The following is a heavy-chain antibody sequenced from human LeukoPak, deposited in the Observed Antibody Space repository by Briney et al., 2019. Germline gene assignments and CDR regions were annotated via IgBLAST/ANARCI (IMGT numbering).Heavy chain of an antibody. CDR3: ARDQGYCSGGSCYQTQDWFDP. Sequence: GGSLRLSCAASGFTFSSYSMNWVRQAPGKGLEWVSSISSSSSYIYYADSVKGRFTISRDNAKNSLYLQMNSLGAEDTAVYYCARDQGYCSGGSCYQTQDWFDPWGQGTLVTVSS. J-gene: IGHJ5*02. D-gene: IGHD2-15*01. V-gene: IGHV3-21*01. CDR2: ISSSSSYI. CDR1: GFTFSSYS.